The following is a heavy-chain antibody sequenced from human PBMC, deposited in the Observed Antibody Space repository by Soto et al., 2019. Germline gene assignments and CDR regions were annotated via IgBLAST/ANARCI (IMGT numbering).Heavy chain of an antibody. CDR3: ASTSN. J-gene: IGHJ4*02. V-gene: IGHV3-30*03. Sequence: GGSLRLSCAASGFPFSSFGLHWVRQAPGKGPEWVAVISADGTQKFYADSVMGRFTISRDNLRNSLFLQMNSLGPADTAVYYCASTSNWGQGT. CDR1: GFPFSSFG. CDR2: ISADGTQK.